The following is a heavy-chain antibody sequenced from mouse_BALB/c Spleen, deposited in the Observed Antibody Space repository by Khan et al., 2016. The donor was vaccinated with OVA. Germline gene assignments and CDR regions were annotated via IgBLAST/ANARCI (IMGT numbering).Heavy chain of an antibody. V-gene: IGHV1-77*01. Sequence: QVQLQQSGAELARPGASVKLSCKASGYTFTDYYINWVKQRTGQGLEWIGEISPGSGDTYYNEKFKGKATLTAVKSSSTVYMQLSSLTAEASAVYFCARMNYFGYTFAYWGQGTLVTVSA. CDR1: GYTFTDYY. CDR2: ISPGSGDT. J-gene: IGHJ3*01. D-gene: IGHD1-2*01. CDR3: ARMNYFGYTFAY.